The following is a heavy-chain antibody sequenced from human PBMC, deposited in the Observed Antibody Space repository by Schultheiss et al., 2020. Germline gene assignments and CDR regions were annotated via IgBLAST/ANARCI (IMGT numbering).Heavy chain of an antibody. CDR3: ARGRYYGSGSYSPYYFDY. D-gene: IGHD3-10*01. CDR1: TISISSGGSF. J-gene: IGHJ4*02. V-gene: IGHV4-31*03. CDR2: VSDSGST. Sequence: SETLSLTCTVSTISISSGGSFWSWIRQHPGEGLEWLGYVSDSGSTYYKPSLESRVTMSIDTSKNQFSLKLSSVTAADTAVYYCARGRYYGSGSYSPYYFDYWGQGTLVTVSS.